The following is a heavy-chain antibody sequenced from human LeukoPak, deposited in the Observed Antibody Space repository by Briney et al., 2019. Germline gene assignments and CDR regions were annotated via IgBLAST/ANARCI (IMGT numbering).Heavy chain of an antibody. CDR3: ARDPDCSSTSCYNHWFDP. V-gene: IGHV1-3*01. Sequence: GASVKVSCKASGYTFTSYAMHWVRQAPGQRLEWMGWINAGNGNTKYSQKFQGRVTITRDTSASTAYMELSSLRSEDTAVYYCARDPDCSSTSCYNHWFDPWDQGTLVTVSS. CDR2: INAGNGNT. D-gene: IGHD2-2*02. J-gene: IGHJ5*02. CDR1: GYTFTSYA.